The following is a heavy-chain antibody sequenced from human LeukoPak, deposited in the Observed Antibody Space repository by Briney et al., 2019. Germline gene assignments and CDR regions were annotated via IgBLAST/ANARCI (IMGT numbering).Heavy chain of an antibody. Sequence: SETLSLTCTVSGGSISSYYWSWIRQPPGKGLEWIGYIYYSGSTNYNPSLKSRVTISVDTSKNQFSLKLSSVTAADTAVYYCARAPRGYSYDFYYWGQGTLVTVSS. CDR3: ARAPRGYSYDFYY. J-gene: IGHJ4*02. D-gene: IGHD5-18*01. CDR1: GGSISSYY. V-gene: IGHV4-59*01. CDR2: IYYSGST.